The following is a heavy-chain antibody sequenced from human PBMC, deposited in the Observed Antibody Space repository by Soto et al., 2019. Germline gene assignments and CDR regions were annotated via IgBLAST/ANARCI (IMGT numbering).Heavy chain of an antibody. D-gene: IGHD6-13*01. Sequence: PGESLKISCKGSGYSFTSYWISWVRQMPGKGLEWMGRIDPSDSYTNYSPSFQGHVAISADKSISTAYLQWSSLEASDTAMYYCAREYSSSSNYGMDVWGQGTTVTVSS. V-gene: IGHV5-10-1*01. CDR3: AREYSSSSNYGMDV. CDR2: IDPSDSYT. CDR1: GYSFTSYW. J-gene: IGHJ6*02.